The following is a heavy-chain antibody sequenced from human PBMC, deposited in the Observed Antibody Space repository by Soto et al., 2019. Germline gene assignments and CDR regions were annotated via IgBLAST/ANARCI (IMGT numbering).Heavy chain of an antibody. V-gene: IGHV4-34*01. CDR3: ARSGSYRYFDY. Sequence: PETLSLTCAVYGGSFSGYYWSWIRQPPGKGLEWIGEINHSGSTTYNPSLKSRVTVSVDTSKNQFSLKLSSVTAADTAVYYCARSGSYRYFDYWGQGTLVIVSS. CDR2: INHSGST. D-gene: IGHD3-16*02. J-gene: IGHJ4*02. CDR1: GGSFSGYY.